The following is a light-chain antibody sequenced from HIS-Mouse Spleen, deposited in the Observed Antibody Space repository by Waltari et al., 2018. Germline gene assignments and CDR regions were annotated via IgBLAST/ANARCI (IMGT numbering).Light chain of an antibody. CDR2: DAS. CDR3: QKRSNWRIT. CDR1: QSVSSY. Sequence: EIVLTQSPATLSLSPGERATLSCTASQSVSSYLAWYQQKPGQAPRLLIYDASNRATGIPARFSGSWSGTYFTLTISSLDPEDFAVYYCQKRSNWRITFGRGTRLEIK. V-gene: IGKV3-11*01. J-gene: IGKJ5*01.